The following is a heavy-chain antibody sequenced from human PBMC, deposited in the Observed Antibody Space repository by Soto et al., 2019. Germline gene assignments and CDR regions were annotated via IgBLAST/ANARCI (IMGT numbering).Heavy chain of an antibody. D-gene: IGHD3-3*02. CDR2: TYFRSKWYN. Sequence: LSQTLSLTCAISGDSVSSNTASWNWIRQSPSRGLEWLGRTYFRSKWYNDYAASVKSRIIINPGTSNNQFSLQLNSVTPEDTAVYLFSKGDHPGPQTALAFDPWGQGIMVTVSS. V-gene: IGHV6-1*01. CDR3: SKGDHPGPQTALAFDP. CDR1: GDSVSSNTAS. J-gene: IGHJ5*02.